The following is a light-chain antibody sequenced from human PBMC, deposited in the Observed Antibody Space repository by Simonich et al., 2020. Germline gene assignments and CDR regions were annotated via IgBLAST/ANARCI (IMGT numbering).Light chain of an antibody. J-gene: IGLJ3*02. Sequence: QSVLTQPPSASGTPGQRVTISCSGSSSNIGSNYVYWYQQLPGTPPKLLIYRSNPRPTGFPDRFSGSKSGTSASLATSGLRSEDEADYYCMIWHSSASVFGGGTKLTVL. V-gene: IGLV1-47*01. CDR1: SSNIGSNY. CDR2: RSN. CDR3: MIWHSSASV.